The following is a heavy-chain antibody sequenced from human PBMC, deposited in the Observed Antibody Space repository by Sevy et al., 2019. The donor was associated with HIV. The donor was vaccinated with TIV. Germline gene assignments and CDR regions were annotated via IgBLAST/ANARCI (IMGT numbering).Heavy chain of an antibody. J-gene: IGHJ3*02. CDR2: IYPGDSDT. V-gene: IGHV5-51*01. Sequence: GESLKISCKGSGYSFTSYWIGWVRQMPGKGLEWMGIIYPGDSDTRYSPSFQGQVTISADKSISTAYLQWSGLKASDTAMYYCARYPRYYEDSSGYYRTRAFDIWGQGTMVTVSS. D-gene: IGHD3-22*01. CDR1: GYSFTSYW. CDR3: ARYPRYYEDSSGYYRTRAFDI.